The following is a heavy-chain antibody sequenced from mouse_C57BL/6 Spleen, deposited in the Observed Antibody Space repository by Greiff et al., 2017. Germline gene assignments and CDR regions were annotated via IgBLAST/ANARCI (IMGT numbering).Heavy chain of an antibody. V-gene: IGHV1-55*01. Sequence: VQLQQPGAELVKPGASVKMSCKASGYTFTSYWITWVKQRPGQGLEWIGDIYPGSGSTNYNEKFKSKATLTVDTSSSTAYMQLSSLTSEDSAVYYCARSKYYGSSYAWFAYWGQGTLVTVSA. CDR3: ARSKYYGSSYAWFAY. J-gene: IGHJ3*01. D-gene: IGHD1-1*01. CDR2: IYPGSGST. CDR1: GYTFTSYW.